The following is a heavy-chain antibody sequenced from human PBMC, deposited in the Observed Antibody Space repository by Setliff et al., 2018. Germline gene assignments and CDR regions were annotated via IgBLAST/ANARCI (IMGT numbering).Heavy chain of an antibody. CDR2: IYYSGST. J-gene: IGHJ6*03. D-gene: IGHD6-6*01. CDR3: ARDLYSSSSGGFYYYYYYMDV. Sequence: SETLSLTCGVSGYSISTGYYWAWIRQPPGKGLEWIGSIYYSGSTYYNPSLKSRVTISVDTSKNQFSLKLSSVTAADTAVYYCARDLYSSSSGGFYYYYYYMDVWGKGTTVTVSS. CDR1: GYSISTGYY. V-gene: IGHV4-38-2*02.